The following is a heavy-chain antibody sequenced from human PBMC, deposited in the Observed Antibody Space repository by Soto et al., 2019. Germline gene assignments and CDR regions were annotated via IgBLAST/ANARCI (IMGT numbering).Heavy chain of an antibody. D-gene: IGHD6-19*01. CDR3: ARGYHSGWHFGH. Sequence: PGGSLRLYCEVSGLTFRSEEMNWVRQAPGKGLEGVAYIQHSGSTIYYADSLKGQFTICRDNAKNTLYLQMSSLTAEDTAVYYCARGYHSGWHFGHWGQGALVTVSS. V-gene: IGHV3-48*03. J-gene: IGHJ4*02. CDR1: GLTFRSEE. CDR2: IQHSGSTI.